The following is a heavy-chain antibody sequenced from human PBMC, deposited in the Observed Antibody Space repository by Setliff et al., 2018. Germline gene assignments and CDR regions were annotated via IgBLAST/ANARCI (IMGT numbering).Heavy chain of an antibody. J-gene: IGHJ3*02. CDR1: GFTFSRYW. V-gene: IGHV3-7*01. Sequence: SCAASGFTFSRYWMGWVRQAPGMGPEWLANIKEDGSEKNYVDSVRGRFTISRDNAKNSLYLQIYSLRAGDTAVYYCARDPPGMNAFDIWGHGTMVTVSS. CDR3: ARDPPGMNAFDI. D-gene: IGHD6-13*01. CDR2: IKEDGSEK.